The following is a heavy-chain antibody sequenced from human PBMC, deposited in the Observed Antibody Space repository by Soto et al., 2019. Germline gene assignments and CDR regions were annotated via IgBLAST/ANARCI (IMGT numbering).Heavy chain of an antibody. J-gene: IGHJ6*02. CDR3: ARPPYSGSYFDDYYYYGMDV. CDR1: GGTFSSYA. D-gene: IGHD1-26*01. Sequence: QVQLVQSGAEVKKPGSSVKVSCKASGGTFSSYAISWVRQAPGQGLEWMGGIIPIFGTANYAQKFQGRVTITADESTGTAYMELSSLGSEDTAVYYCARPPYSGSYFDDYYYYGMDVWGQGTTVTVSS. CDR2: IIPIFGTA. V-gene: IGHV1-69*01.